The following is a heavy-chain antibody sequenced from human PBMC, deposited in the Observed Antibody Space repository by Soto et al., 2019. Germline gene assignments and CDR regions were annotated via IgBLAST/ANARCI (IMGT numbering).Heavy chain of an antibody. CDR2: IYPGDSDT. J-gene: IGHJ6*02. CDR3: ARTSRARHFVDTAMVYYYYYGMDV. V-gene: IGHV5-51*01. Sequence: PGESLKISCKGSGYSFTSYWIGWVRQMPGKGLEWMGIIYPGDSDTRYSPSFQGQVTISADKSISTAYLQWSSLKASDTAMYYCARTSRARHFVDTAMVYYYYYGMDVWGQGTTVTVSS. D-gene: IGHD5-18*01. CDR1: GYSFTSYW.